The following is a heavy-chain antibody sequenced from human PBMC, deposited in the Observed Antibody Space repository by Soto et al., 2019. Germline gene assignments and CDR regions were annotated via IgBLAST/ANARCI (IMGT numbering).Heavy chain of an antibody. CDR3: ATAHGGGYHFNWFDP. Sequence: GESRKISCKGSGYSFTSYWIGWVRQMPGKGLEWMGIIYPGDSDTRYSPSFQGQVTISADKSISTAYLQWSSLKASDTAMYYCATAHGGGYHFNWFDPWGQGTLVTVSS. D-gene: IGHD3-22*01. CDR1: GYSFTSYW. V-gene: IGHV5-51*01. CDR2: IYPGDSDT. J-gene: IGHJ5*02.